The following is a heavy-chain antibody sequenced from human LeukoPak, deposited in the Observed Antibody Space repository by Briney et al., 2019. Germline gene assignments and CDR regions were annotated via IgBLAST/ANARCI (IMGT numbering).Heavy chain of an antibody. CDR3: AHSRDGYNPDAFDI. CDR2: IYWDGDK. J-gene: IGHJ3*02. D-gene: IGHD5-24*01. Sequence: SGPTLVDPTQTLTLTCTSSGFSLSTSGVGVGWIRQPPGKALEWLALIYWDGDKRYSPSLKSRLTITKDISKNHVVLTMTNMDPVDTATYYCAHSRDGYNPDAFDIWGQGTMVTVSS. CDR1: GFSLSTSGVG. V-gene: IGHV2-5*02.